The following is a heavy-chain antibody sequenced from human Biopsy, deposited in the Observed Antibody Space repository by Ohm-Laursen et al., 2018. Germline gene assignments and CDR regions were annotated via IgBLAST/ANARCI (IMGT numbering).Heavy chain of an antibody. CDR1: RDSISNYY. CDR2: IYYTGST. V-gene: IGHV4-59*12. CDR3: ARLTGDYIWGNWRINHDPFDI. J-gene: IGHJ3*02. D-gene: IGHD3-16*01. Sequence: SETLSLTCTVSRDSISNYYWTWIRQSPGKGLEWIGYIYYTGSTNYNPSVKSRVTISVDTSKNQFSLNLGSVTAADTAVYYCARLTGDYIWGNWRINHDPFDIWDQGTSVTVSS.